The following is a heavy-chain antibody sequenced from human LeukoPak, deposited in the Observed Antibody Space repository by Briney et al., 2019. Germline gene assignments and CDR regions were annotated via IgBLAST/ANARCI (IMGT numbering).Heavy chain of an antibody. Sequence: PSETLSLTCTVSGGSISSYYWSWIRQPPGKGLEWIGYIYYSGSTNYNPSLKSRVTISVDTSKNQFSLKLSSVTAADTAVYYCARGLYATKLYYYYMDVWGKGTTVTVSS. D-gene: IGHD5/OR15-5a*01. CDR3: ARGLYATKLYYYYMDV. J-gene: IGHJ6*03. V-gene: IGHV4-59*01. CDR1: GGSISSYY. CDR2: IYYSGST.